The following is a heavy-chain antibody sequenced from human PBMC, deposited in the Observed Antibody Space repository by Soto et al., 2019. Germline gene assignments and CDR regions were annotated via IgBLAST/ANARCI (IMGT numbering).Heavy chain of an antibody. V-gene: IGHV3-23*01. J-gene: IGHJ4*02. Sequence: GGSLRLSCAASGFTFSSYAMSWVRQAPGKGLEWVSAISGSGGSTYYADSVKGRFTISRDNSKNTLYLQMNSLRAEDTAVYYCAKDGDYYDSSGYYQIYYFDYWGQGTLVTVSS. CDR3: AKDGDYYDSSGYYQIYYFDY. CDR1: GFTFSSYA. D-gene: IGHD3-22*01. CDR2: ISGSGGST.